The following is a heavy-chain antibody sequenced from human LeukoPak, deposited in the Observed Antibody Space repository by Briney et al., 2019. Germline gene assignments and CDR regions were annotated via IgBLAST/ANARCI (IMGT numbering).Heavy chain of an antibody. CDR3: ARVGLNWGSIDY. V-gene: IGHV4-34*01. D-gene: IGHD7-27*01. J-gene: IGHJ4*02. CDR2: INHRGST. CDR1: GGSLSPYY. Sequence: SETLSLTCSVYGGSLSPYYWNWIRQPPGKGLEWIGEINHRGSTTYNPSLKSRVTISVDTSNNQFSLKLSSVTAADTAVYYCARVGLNWGSIDYWGQGTLVTVSS.